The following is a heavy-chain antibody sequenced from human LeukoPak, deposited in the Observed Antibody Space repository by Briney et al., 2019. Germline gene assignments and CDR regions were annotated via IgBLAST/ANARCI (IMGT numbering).Heavy chain of an antibody. CDR1: GFTFSSYG. D-gene: IGHD3-16*02. CDR3: TKGGGISANPLDP. CDR2: TSDDGIYN. J-gene: IGHJ5*02. Sequence: PGGSLRLSCVASGFTFSSYGIHWVRQAPRKGLEWVAVTSDDGIYNYYADSVKGRFTISRDNSKNTLYLQMNSLRPEDTAVYYCTKGGGISANPLDPWGQGTLVTVSS. V-gene: IGHV3-30*18.